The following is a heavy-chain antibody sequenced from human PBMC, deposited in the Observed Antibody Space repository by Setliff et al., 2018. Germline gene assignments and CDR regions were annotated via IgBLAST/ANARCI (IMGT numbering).Heavy chain of an antibody. D-gene: IGHD2-2*01. V-gene: IGHV3-9*03. CDR1: GFIFSGYW. CDR2: ISWNSGIV. CDR3: AKGYCSSTSCYVDY. Sequence: LRLSCAASGFIFSGYWMHWVRQAPGKGLEWVSGISWNSGIVAYADSVKGRFTISRDNAKNSLYLQMNSLRAEDMALYYCAKGYCSSTSCYVDYWGQGTLVTVSS. J-gene: IGHJ4*02.